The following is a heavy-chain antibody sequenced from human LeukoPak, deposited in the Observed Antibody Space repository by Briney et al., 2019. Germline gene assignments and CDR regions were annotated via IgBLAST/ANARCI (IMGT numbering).Heavy chain of an antibody. CDR1: GRSISMYY. CDR3: AREGLTHYFDY. Sequence: SGTQSLTCSVSGRSISMYYWSWIRQPAGKGLEWIGYIYYSGSTNYNPSLKSRVTISVDTSKNQFSLKLSSVTAADTAVYYCAREGLTHYFDYWGQGTLVTVSS. J-gene: IGHJ4*02. CDR2: IYYSGST. V-gene: IGHV4-59*01. D-gene: IGHD6-19*01.